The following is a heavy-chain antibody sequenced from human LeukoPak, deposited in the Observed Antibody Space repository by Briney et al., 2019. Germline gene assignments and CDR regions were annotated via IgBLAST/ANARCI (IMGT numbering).Heavy chain of an antibody. D-gene: IGHD5-12*01. J-gene: IGHJ3*02. Sequence: SETLSLTCAVYGGSFSGYYWSWIRQPPGKGLEWIGEINHSGSTNYNPSLKSRVTISVDTSKNQFSLKLSSVTAAGTAVYYCARGYSGYDDAFDIWGQGTMVTVSS. CDR2: INHSGST. CDR1: GGSFSGYY. CDR3: ARGYSGYDDAFDI. V-gene: IGHV4-34*01.